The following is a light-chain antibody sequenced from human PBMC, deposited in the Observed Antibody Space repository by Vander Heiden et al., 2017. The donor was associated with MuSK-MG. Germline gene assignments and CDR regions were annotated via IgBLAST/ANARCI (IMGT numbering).Light chain of an antibody. CDR1: QTLVHSDGNTP. CDR3: TQVF. J-gene: IGKJ2*01. V-gene: IGKV2-24*01. CDR2: KVA. Sequence: DIVICQTPLSSPVTLGQPASISFRSGQTLVHSDGNTPLSWLQQRPGQPPRLLIYKVANRFSGVPGRFSDSVAGTDFTLKISRVEAEDVGVYSCTQVFFGQGTKLEIK.